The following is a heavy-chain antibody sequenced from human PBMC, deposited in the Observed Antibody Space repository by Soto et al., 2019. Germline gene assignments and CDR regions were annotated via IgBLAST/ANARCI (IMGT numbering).Heavy chain of an antibody. CDR2: ISYDGSNK. D-gene: IGHD3-16*01. J-gene: IGHJ4*02. V-gene: IGHV3-30-3*01. CDR3: ARDGLLGYFDY. CDR1: GFTFSTFA. Sequence: GGSLRLSCLASGFTFSTFAMSWVRQAPGKGLQWLSVISYDGSNKYYADSVKGRFTISRDNSKNTLYLQMNSLRAEDTAVYYCARDGLLGYFDYWGQGTLVTVSS.